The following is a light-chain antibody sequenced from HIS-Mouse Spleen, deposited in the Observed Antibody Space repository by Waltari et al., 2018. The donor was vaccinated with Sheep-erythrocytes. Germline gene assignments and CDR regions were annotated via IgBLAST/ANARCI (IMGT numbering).Light chain of an antibody. CDR3: QVWDSSSDHWV. V-gene: IGLV3-21*03. J-gene: IGLJ3*02. CDR2: DDS. CDR1: NIGSKS. Sequence: SYVLTQPPSVSVAPGKTARITCGGNNIGSKSVHWYQQKPGQAPVLVVYDDSDRPSGFHERFSGSNSGNTATLTIGRVEAGDEADYYCQVWDSSSDHWVFGGGTKLTVL.